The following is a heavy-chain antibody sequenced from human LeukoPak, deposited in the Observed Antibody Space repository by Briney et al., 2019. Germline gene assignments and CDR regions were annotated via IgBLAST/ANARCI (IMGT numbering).Heavy chain of an antibody. J-gene: IGHJ4*02. CDR1: GFTFSDHY. V-gene: IGHV3-72*01. D-gene: IGHD6-13*01. Sequence: GGSLRLSCAASGFTFSDHYMDWVRQAPGKGLEWVAGIRNKASSYTTEYAASVKGRFTISRDDSKNSLYLQMNSLKTEDTAVYYCARGTAAAGSPDFDYWGQGTLVTVSS. CDR3: ARGTAAAGSPDFDY. CDR2: IRNKASSYTT.